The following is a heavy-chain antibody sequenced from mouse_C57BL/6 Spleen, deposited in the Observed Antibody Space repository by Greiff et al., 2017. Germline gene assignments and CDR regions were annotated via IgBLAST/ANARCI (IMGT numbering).Heavy chain of an antibody. D-gene: IGHD4-1*01. CDR1: GYTFTSYW. CDR3: ARGGLANWVFDY. V-gene: IGHV1-52*01. Sequence: QVQLQQPGAELVRPGSSVKLSCKASGYTFTSYWMHWVKQRPIQGLEWIGNIDPSDSETHYNQKFKDKATLTVDKSSSPAYLQLSSLTSEDSAVYYYARGGLANWVFDYWGKGTTLTVSS. J-gene: IGHJ2*01. CDR2: IDPSDSET.